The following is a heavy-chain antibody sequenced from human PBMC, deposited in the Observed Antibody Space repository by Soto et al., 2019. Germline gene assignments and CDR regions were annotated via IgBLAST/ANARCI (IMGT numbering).Heavy chain of an antibody. CDR2: IYYSGST. CDR1: GGSISSGDYY. D-gene: IGHD1-26*01. J-gene: IGHJ5*02. Sequence: SETLSLTCTVSGGSISSGDYYWSWIRQPPGKGLEWIGYIYYSGSTCYNPSLKSRVTISVDTSQNQFSLKLSSVTAADTAVYFCARERVVGGPTNGRSCFEPWRQVTLVAVST. CDR3: ARERVVGGPTNGRSCFEP. V-gene: IGHV4-30-4*01.